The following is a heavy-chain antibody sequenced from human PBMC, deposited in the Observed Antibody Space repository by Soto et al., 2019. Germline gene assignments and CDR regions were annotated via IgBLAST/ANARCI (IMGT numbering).Heavy chain of an antibody. CDR2: ISGSGGST. CDR3: ARGGRNHPSLNIDY. V-gene: IGHV3-23*01. J-gene: IGHJ4*02. Sequence: PGGSLRLSCAASGFTFSSYAMSWVRQAPGKGLEWVSAISGSGGSTYYADSVNGRFTISRDNAKNSLFLQMDNVRVEDTAVYYCARGGRNHPSLNIDYWGQGTLVTVSS. D-gene: IGHD2-2*01. CDR1: GFTFSSYA.